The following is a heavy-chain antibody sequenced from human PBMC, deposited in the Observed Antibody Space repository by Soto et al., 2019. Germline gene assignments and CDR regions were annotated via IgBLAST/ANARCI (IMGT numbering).Heavy chain of an antibody. CDR1: GYSISIGYY. Sequence: SETLSLTCAVSGYSISIGYYCGCIRQPPGKGLEWIGSIYHSGSTYYNPSLKSRVTISVDTSKNQFSLKLSSVTAADTAVYYCARVLSEWELPNGNWFDPWGQGTLVTVSS. CDR3: ARVLSEWELPNGNWFDP. J-gene: IGHJ5*02. D-gene: IGHD1-26*01. V-gene: IGHV4-38-2*01. CDR2: IYHSGST.